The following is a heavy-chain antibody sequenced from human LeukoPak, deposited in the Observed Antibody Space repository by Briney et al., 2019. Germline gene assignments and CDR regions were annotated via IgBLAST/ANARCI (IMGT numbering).Heavy chain of an antibody. CDR2: IYSGGST. J-gene: IGHJ4*02. CDR1: GGSVSSGSYY. Sequence: ETLSLTCTVSGGSVSSGSYYWSWIRQPPGKGLEWVSVIYSGGSTYYADSVKGRFTISRDNSKNTLYLQMNSLRAEDTAVYYCARVSLLAAATFDYWGQGTLVTVSS. D-gene: IGHD2-15*01. CDR3: ARVSLLAAATFDY. V-gene: IGHV3-66*01.